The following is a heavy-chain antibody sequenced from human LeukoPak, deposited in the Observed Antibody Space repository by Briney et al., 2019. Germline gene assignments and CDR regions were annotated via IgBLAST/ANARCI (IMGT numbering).Heavy chain of an antibody. D-gene: IGHD6-19*01. CDR2: IYSSGDT. CDR1: GGSMSSYY. Sequence: SETLSLTCTVSGGSMSSYYWSWIRQPPGKGLEWIGYIYSSGDTNYNPSLKSRVSISVDTSKNQFSLKLSSVTAADTAVYYCARGRGKFSIAVAGTGWFDPWGQGTLVTVSS. J-gene: IGHJ5*02. CDR3: ARGRGKFSIAVAGTGWFDP. V-gene: IGHV4-59*12.